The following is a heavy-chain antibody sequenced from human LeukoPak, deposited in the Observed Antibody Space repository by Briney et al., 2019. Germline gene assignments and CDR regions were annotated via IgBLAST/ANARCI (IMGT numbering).Heavy chain of an antibody. D-gene: IGHD6-19*01. CDR2: INPDSGGT. J-gene: IGHJ4*02. Sequence: GASVKVSCKASEYTFTAYYMHWVRQAPGHGLEWMGWINPDSGGTNYGQNFQGRVTMTRDTAINTAYMELSRLRSDDTAVYYCARERLYSSGSKSNRVDYWGQGTLVTVSS. CDR3: ARERLYSSGSKSNRVDY. V-gene: IGHV1-2*02. CDR1: EYTFTAYY.